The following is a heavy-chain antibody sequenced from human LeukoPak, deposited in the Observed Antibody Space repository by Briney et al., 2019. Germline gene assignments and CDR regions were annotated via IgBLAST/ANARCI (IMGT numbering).Heavy chain of an antibody. CDR1: GFTFSSYS. Sequence: RGSLRLSCAASGFTFSSYSMNWVRQAPGKGLEWVSSISSSSSYIYYADSVKGRFTISRDNAKNSLYLQMNSLRAEGTAVYYCARDPPRCSGGSCYLDYWGQGTLVTVSS. CDR3: ARDPPRCSGGSCYLDY. CDR2: ISSSSSYI. V-gene: IGHV3-21*01. J-gene: IGHJ4*02. D-gene: IGHD2-15*01.